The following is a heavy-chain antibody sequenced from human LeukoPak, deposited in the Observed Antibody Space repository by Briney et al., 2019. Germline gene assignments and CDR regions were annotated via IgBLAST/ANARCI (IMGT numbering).Heavy chain of an antibody. J-gene: IGHJ4*02. V-gene: IGHV4-39*01. CDR3: ARLVGAWGY. D-gene: IGHD1-26*01. Sequence: TFSSYWMSWVRQPPGKGLEWIGSIYYSGSTYYNPSLKSRVTISVDTSKNQFSLKLSSVTAADTAVYYCARLVGAWGYWGQGTLVTVSS. CDR1: TFSSYW. CDR2: IYYSGST.